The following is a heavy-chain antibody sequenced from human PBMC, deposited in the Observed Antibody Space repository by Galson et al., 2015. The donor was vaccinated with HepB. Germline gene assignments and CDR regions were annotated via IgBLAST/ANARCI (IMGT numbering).Heavy chain of an antibody. V-gene: IGHV3-33*01. CDR2: IWYDGSNK. J-gene: IGHJ6*02. Sequence: SLRLSCAASGFTFSSYGMHWVRQAPGKGQEWGAVIWYDGSNKYYADSVKGRFTISRDNSKNTLYLQMNSLRAEDTAVYYCARGWGVDTGYYYYYGMDVWGQGTTVTVSS. D-gene: IGHD5-18*01. CDR3: ARGWGVDTGYYYYYGMDV. CDR1: GFTFSSYG.